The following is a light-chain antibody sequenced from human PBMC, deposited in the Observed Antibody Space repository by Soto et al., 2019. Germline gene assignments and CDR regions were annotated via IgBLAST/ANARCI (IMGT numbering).Light chain of an antibody. J-gene: IGKJ4*01. Sequence: EIVLTQSPGTLSLSPGDRATLSCRASQIVTNSLAWYQQKPGQAPRLLVYDASNRATGIQTRFSGSGSGTDFTLTIRNLEPEDFAVYYCQQHISWPLTFGGGTKVDIK. CDR3: QQHISWPLT. CDR1: QIVTNS. CDR2: DAS. V-gene: IGKV3-11*01.